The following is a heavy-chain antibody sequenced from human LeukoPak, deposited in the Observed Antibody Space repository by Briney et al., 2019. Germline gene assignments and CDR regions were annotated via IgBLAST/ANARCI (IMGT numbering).Heavy chain of an antibody. V-gene: IGHV4-38-2*02. CDR1: GYSISSGYY. J-gene: IGHJ6*02. Sequence: SETLSLTCTVSGYSISSGYYWGWIRQPPGKGLEWIGSIYHSGSTYYNPSLKSRVTISVDTSKNQFSLKLSSVTAADTAVYYCARDRTYDGMDVWGQGTTVTVSS. CDR3: ARDRTYDGMDV. CDR2: IYHSGST.